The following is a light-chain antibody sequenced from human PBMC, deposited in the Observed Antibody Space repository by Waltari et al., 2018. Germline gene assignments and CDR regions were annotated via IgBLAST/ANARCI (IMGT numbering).Light chain of an antibody. CDR3: QQRANWPPLT. J-gene: IGKJ4*01. Sequence: EIVLTPSPATLSFSPGDRATLSCRASQSVSNFLAWYQQKPGQAPRLLIYHASNRATGIPARFSGRGSGTDFTLTISSLEPGDSAIYYCQQRANWPPLTFGGGTRVEI. CDR1: QSVSNF. V-gene: IGKV3-11*01. CDR2: HAS.